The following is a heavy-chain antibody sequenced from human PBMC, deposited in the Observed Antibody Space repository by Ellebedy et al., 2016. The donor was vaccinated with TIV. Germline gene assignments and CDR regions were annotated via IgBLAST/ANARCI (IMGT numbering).Heavy chain of an antibody. CDR2: IDPSDSYT. Sequence: GESLKISXKGSGYSFTSYWIGWVRQMPGKGLEWMGKIDPSDSYTNYSPSFQGHVTMSADKSINTAFLQWSSLKASDTAMYYCARHPPTVTTWTSWGQGTLVTVSS. J-gene: IGHJ5*02. CDR1: GYSFTSYW. V-gene: IGHV5-10-1*01. CDR3: ARHPPTVTTWTS. D-gene: IGHD4-17*01.